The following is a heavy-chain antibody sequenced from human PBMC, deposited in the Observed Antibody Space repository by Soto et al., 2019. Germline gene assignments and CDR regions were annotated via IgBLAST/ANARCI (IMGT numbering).Heavy chain of an antibody. V-gene: IGHV5-51*01. J-gene: IGHJ6*02. CDR2: IYPGDSDT. D-gene: IGHD2-8*01. CDR3: ARHRKDIVLMVYAIRGGYYGMDV. CDR1: GYSFTSYW. Sequence: EALKISRKGSGYSFTSYWIGWVRQMPGKGLEWKGIIYPGDSDTRYSPSFQGQVTISADKSISTAYLQWSSLKASDTAMYYCARHRKDIVLMVYAIRGGYYGMDVWGQGTTVTVSS.